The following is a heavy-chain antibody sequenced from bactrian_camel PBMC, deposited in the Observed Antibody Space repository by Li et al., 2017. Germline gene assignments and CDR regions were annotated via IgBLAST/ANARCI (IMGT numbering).Heavy chain of an antibody. V-gene: IGHV3S53*01. Sequence: HVQLVESGGGSVQAGGSLKLSCTYSGYTSFIDCMGWFRQAPGKEREGVAGIDTDSRISYSDSVQGRFTISKDNAKNTLYLHMNSLKPEDAAMYYCAAKGPRSPS. J-gene: IGHJ4*01. CDR1: GYTSFIDC. CDR2: IDTDSRI.